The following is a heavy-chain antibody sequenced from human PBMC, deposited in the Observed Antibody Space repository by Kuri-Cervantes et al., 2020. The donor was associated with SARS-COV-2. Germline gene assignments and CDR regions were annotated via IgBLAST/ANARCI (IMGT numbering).Heavy chain of an antibody. V-gene: IGHV1-18*01. CDR1: GYSFRNYG. J-gene: IGHJ5*01. Sequence: ASVKVSCKASGYSFRNYGINWVRQAPGQGLEWMGWISGDNNSADCSEKFQGRFTLTTDTSTDTAYMELSSLRSDDTAGYYCSREDGLWFDSWGQGTLVTVSS. CDR2: ISGDNNSA. D-gene: IGHD3/OR15-3a*01. CDR3: SREDGLWFDS.